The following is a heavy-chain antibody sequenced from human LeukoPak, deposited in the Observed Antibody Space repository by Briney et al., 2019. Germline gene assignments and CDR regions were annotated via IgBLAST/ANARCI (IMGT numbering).Heavy chain of an antibody. CDR1: GFTFSSYS. Sequence: GGSLRLSCAASGFTFSSYSMNWVRQAPGKGLEWVSSISSSSSYIYYADSVKGRFTISRDNAKNSLYLQMNSLRAEDTAVYYCASSSSRYCSSTSCYVGRWYYFDYWGQGTLVTVSS. D-gene: IGHD2-2*01. J-gene: IGHJ4*02. V-gene: IGHV3-21*01. CDR3: ASSSSRYCSSTSCYVGRWYYFDY. CDR2: ISSSSSYI.